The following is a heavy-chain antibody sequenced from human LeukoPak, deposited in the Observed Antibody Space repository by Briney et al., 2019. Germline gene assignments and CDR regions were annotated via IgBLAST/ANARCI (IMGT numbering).Heavy chain of an antibody. D-gene: IGHD3-22*01. Sequence: ASVKVSCKASGYTFTGYFMHWVRQAPGQGLEWMGWISPNSGGTNYAQKFQGRVTMTGDTSISTAYMDLSSLRSDDTSVYYCARDDGYYYDSSGYYQPWGQGTLVTVSS. CDR1: GYTFTGYF. CDR3: ARDDGYYYDSSGYYQP. V-gene: IGHV1-2*02. J-gene: IGHJ5*02. CDR2: ISPNSGGT.